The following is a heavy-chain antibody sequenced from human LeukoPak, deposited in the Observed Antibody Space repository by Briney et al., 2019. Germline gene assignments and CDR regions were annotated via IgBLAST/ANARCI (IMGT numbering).Heavy chain of an antibody. J-gene: IGHJ5*02. Sequence: SENLSLNCAVYGGSFSGYYWSWIRQPPGKGLEWIGEINHSGGTNYNPSHNSRVTIAVDTSKNQFSLKLSSVTAADTAVYYCARGRNYYDSSGYYPWGQGTLVTVSS. V-gene: IGHV4-34*01. D-gene: IGHD3-22*01. CDR1: GGSFSGYY. CDR3: ARGRNYYDSSGYYP. CDR2: INHSGGT.